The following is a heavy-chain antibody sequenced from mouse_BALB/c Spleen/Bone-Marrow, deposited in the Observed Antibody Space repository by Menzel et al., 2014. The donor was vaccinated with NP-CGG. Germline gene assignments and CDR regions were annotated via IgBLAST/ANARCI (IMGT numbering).Heavy chain of an antibody. J-gene: IGHJ4*01. D-gene: IGHD2-1*01. CDR2: ISSGGSYT. CDR1: GFTFGSYT. CDR3: TRDGKGNYDYAMDY. V-gene: IGHV5-6-4*01. Sequence: EVQVVESGGGLVKPGGSLKLSCAASGFTFGSYTMSWVRQTPEKRLEWVATISSGGSYTYYPDSVKGRFTISRDNAKNTLYLQMSSLKSEDTAMYYCTRDGKGNYDYAMDYWGQGTSVTVSS.